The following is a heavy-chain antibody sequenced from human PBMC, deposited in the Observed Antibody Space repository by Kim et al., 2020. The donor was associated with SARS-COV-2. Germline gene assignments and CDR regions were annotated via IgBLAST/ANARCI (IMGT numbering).Heavy chain of an antibody. CDR2: ISYDGSNK. D-gene: IGHD3-9*01. J-gene: IGHJ3*02. Sequence: GGSLRLSCAASGFTFSSYGMHWVRQAPGKGLEWVAVISYDGSNKYYADSVTGRFNISRDNSKNTLYLQMKSLRAEDTAVYYCAKDLVINDAFDIWGQGT. CDR3: AKDLVINDAFDI. CDR1: GFTFSSYG. V-gene: IGHV3-30*18.